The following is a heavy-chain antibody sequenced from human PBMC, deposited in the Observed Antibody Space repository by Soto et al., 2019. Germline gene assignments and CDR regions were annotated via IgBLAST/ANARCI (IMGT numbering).Heavy chain of an antibody. Sequence: PGGSLRLSCAASGFTFSSYWMSWVRQAPGKGLEWVANIKQDGSEKYYVDSVKGRFTISRDNAKNSLYLQMNSLRAEDTAVYYCGLRWSTYYPYYFDYWGQGTLVTVSS. D-gene: IGHD3-22*01. J-gene: IGHJ4*02. CDR2: IKQDGSEK. V-gene: IGHV3-7*05. CDR3: GLRWSTYYPYYFDY. CDR1: GFTFSSYW.